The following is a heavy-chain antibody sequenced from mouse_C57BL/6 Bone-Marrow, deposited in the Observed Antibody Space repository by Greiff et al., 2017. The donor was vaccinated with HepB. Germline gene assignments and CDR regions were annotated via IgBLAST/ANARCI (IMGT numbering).Heavy chain of an antibody. CDR2: INYDGSST. CDR3: ARAVVAHYAMDY. J-gene: IGHJ4*01. D-gene: IGHD1-1*01. V-gene: IGHV5-16*01. CDR1: GFTFSDYY. Sequence: EVKVEESEGGLVQPGSSMKLSCTASGFTFSDYYMAWVRQVPEKGLEWVANINYDGSSTYYLDSLKSRFIISRDNAKNILYLQMSSLKSEDTATYYCARAVVAHYAMDYWGQGTSVTVSS.